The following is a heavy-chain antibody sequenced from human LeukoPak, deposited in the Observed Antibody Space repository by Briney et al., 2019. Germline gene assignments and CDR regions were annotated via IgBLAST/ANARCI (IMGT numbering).Heavy chain of an antibody. D-gene: IGHD3-10*01. J-gene: IGHJ6*02. CDR2: ISISGGST. CDR3: ASDYGSGTPQYYYYYGMDV. V-gene: IGHV3-23*01. CDR1: GFTFSTYA. Sequence: GGSLRLSCAASGFTFSTYAMSWVRQAPGKGLEWVSSISISGGSTYYAESVKGRFTISRDNSRNTLYLQMNSLRAEDTAVYYRASDYGSGTPQYYYYYGMDVWGQGTTVTVSS.